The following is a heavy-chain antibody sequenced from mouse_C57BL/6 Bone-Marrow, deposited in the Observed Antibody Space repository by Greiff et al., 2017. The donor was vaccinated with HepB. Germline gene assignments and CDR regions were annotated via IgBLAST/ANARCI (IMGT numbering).Heavy chain of an antibody. CDR3: AKKGGDYDYFDY. CDR2: IWRGGST. Sequence: VKLMESGPGLVQPSQCLSITCTVSGFSLTSYGVHWVRQSPGKGLEWLGVIWRGGSTDYNAAFMSSLSITKDNSKSQFFFKMNSLQADDTAIYYCAKKGGDYDYFDYWGQGTTLTVSS. V-gene: IGHV2-5*01. J-gene: IGHJ2*01. D-gene: IGHD2-4*01. CDR1: GFSLTSYG.